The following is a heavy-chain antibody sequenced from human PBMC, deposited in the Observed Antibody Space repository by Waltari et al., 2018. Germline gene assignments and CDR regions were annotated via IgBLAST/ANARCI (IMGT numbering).Heavy chain of an antibody. J-gene: IGHJ4*02. CDR3: TTRDGDFDF. CDR2: VDLEDGKT. V-gene: IGHV1-69-2*01. CDR1: GYTFTGYF. Sequence: EVQVVQSGAEMKKAGATLKISCKVSGYTFTGYFIHWVKQAPGKGLEWIGLVDLEDGKTKYAKKFQSRVTITADTSADIAYMEMTSLRSEDTAVYYCTTRDGDFDFWGQGTLVTVSS.